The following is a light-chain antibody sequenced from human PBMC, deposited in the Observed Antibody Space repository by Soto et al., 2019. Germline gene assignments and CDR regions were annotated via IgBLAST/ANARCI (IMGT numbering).Light chain of an antibody. Sequence: DIQMTQSPSSLSASVGDRVTITCRASQSISIYLNWYQQKPGKAPKLLIYETSNLEAGVPSRFSGSGSGTDFTFTISTLQSEDLATYYCQQYDNIPLTFGPGTKVDIK. V-gene: IGKV1-33*01. CDR1: QSISIY. J-gene: IGKJ3*01. CDR3: QQYDNIPLT. CDR2: ETS.